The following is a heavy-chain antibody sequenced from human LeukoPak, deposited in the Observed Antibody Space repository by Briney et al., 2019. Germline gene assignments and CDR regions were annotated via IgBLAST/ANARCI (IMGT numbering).Heavy chain of an antibody. CDR3: ARAQGWGSYRYLDY. Sequence: GGSLRLSCAASGFTFSSYSMNWVRQAPGKGLEWVSVIYSGGSTYYADSVKGRFTISRDNSKNTLYLQMNSLRAEDTAVYYCARAQGWGSYRYLDYWGQGTLVTVSS. CDR1: GFTFSSYS. D-gene: IGHD3-16*02. CDR2: IYSGGST. V-gene: IGHV3-53*01. J-gene: IGHJ4*02.